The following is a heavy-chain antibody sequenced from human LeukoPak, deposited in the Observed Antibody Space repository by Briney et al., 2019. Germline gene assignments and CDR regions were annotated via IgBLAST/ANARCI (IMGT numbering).Heavy chain of an antibody. Sequence: PGGSLRLSCAASGFTFRNYGMHWVRQAPGKGLEWVAFIRYDGSNNDYADSVKGRFTISRDNSKNTLYLQMNSLRAEDTAVYYCARAVSSASPASDIWGQGTMVTVS. D-gene: IGHD6-19*01. V-gene: IGHV3-30*02. J-gene: IGHJ3*02. CDR1: GFTFRNYG. CDR3: ARAVSSASPASDI. CDR2: IRYDGSNN.